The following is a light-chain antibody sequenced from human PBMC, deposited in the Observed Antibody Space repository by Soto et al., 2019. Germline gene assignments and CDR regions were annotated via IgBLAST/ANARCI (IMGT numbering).Light chain of an antibody. Sequence: EIVMTQSPATLSVSPGERATLSCRASQSVTSNLAWYQHKPGQSPRLLIYGASTRATGIPARFTGSGSGTDFTLTITSLQSEDVAIYYCQQYNDWPPLTFGGGTKVEIK. CDR1: QSVTSN. V-gene: IGKV3-15*01. CDR3: QQYNDWPPLT. J-gene: IGKJ4*01. CDR2: GAS.